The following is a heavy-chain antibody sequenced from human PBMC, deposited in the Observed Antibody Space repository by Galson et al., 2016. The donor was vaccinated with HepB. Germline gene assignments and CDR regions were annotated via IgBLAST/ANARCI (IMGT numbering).Heavy chain of an antibody. V-gene: IGHV5-51*01. CDR3: AGRGRWDTVVVPAAEFDY. J-gene: IGHJ4*02. D-gene: IGHD2-2*01. CDR1: GYIFTSYW. Sequence: GAEVKKPGESLKISCKGSGYIFTSYWIGWVRQMPGKGLEWMGIIYPGDSDTRYSPSFQGQVTISVDKSISTAYLQWSSLKASDTAIYYCAGRGRWDTVVVPAAEFDYWGQGTLVTVSS. CDR2: IYPGDSDT.